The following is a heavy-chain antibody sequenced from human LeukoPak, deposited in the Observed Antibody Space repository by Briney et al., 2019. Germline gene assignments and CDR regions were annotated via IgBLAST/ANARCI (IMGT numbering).Heavy chain of an antibody. CDR1: GFTFSSYE. CDR2: ISSSGSTI. D-gene: IGHD3-10*01. V-gene: IGHV3-48*03. J-gene: IGHJ4*02. Sequence: GGSLRLSCAASGFTFSSYEMNWVRQAPGKGLEWVSYISSSGSTIYYADSVKGRFTISRDNAKNSLYLQMNSLRAEGTAVYYCARDYGPPDYWGQGTLVTVSS. CDR3: ARDYGPPDY.